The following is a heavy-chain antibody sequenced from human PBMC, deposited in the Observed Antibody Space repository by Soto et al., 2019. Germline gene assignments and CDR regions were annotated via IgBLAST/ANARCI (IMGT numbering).Heavy chain of an antibody. CDR3: SRDDSDWFFN. V-gene: IGHV3-73*01. CDR2: IGSKGETYAT. CDR1: GFTFGASN. J-gene: IGHJ4*02. D-gene: IGHD3-9*01. Sequence: PGGSLRLSCAASGFTFGASNLQWVRQASGKGLEWLGRIGSKGETYATTYAASVKGRFTISRDDSKKTAYLQMNNLGSEDTAVYYCSRDDSDWFFNWGRGTLVTVSS.